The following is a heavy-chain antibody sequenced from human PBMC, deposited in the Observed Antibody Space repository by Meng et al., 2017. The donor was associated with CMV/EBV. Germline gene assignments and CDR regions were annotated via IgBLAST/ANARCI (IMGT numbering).Heavy chain of an antibody. CDR1: GFTFSDYY. Sequence: SLRLSCAASGFTFSDYYMSWIRQAPGKGLEWVSYISSSGSTIYYADSVKGRFTISRDNAKNSLYLQMNSLRAEDTAVYYCASAYGFWSGYRYYFDYWGQGTLVTVSS. V-gene: IGHV3-11*04. CDR2: ISSSGSTI. CDR3: ASAYGFWSGYRYYFDY. J-gene: IGHJ4*02. D-gene: IGHD3-3*01.